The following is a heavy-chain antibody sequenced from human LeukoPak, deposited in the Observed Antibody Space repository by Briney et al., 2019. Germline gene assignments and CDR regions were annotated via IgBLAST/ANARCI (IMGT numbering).Heavy chain of an antibody. J-gene: IGHJ4*02. CDR2: IYYTGNT. CDR1: GGSISTKSYY. Sequence: SETLSLTCKVSGGSISTKSYYWGWIRQPPGKGLEWIGSIYYTGNTYYNPSLKSRVTISVDTSKNQFSLKLSSVTAADTAVYYCASLSGWYQRYDYWGQGTLVTVSS. V-gene: IGHV4-39*07. D-gene: IGHD6-19*01. CDR3: ASLSGWYQRYDY.